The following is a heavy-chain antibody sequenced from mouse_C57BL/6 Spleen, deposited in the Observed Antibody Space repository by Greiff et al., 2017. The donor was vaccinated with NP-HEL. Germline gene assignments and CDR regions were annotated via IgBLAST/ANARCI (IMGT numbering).Heavy chain of an antibody. Sequence: QVQLQQPGAELVKPGASVKLSCKASGYTFTSYWMQWVKQRPGQGLEWIGEIDPSDSYTNYNQKFKGKATLTVGTSSSTAYMQLSSLTSEDSAVYYCASLLRSDYWGQGTTLTVSS. V-gene: IGHV1-50*01. CDR3: ASLLRSDY. CDR2: IDPSDSYT. CDR1: GYTFTSYW. J-gene: IGHJ2*01. D-gene: IGHD1-1*01.